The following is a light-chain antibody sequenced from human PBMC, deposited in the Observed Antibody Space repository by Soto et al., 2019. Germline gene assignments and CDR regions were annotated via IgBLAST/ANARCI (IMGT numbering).Light chain of an antibody. CDR1: QSISSY. CDR2: AAS. V-gene: IGKV1-39*01. CDR3: QQSYSTPYT. J-gene: IGKJ2*01. Sequence: DIQMSQSPSSLSASVGDRVTITCRARQSISSYLNWYQQKPGKAPKLLIYAASSLQSGVPSRFSGSGSGTDFTFTISSLQPEYFATYYCQQSYSTPYTFGQGTKLEIK.